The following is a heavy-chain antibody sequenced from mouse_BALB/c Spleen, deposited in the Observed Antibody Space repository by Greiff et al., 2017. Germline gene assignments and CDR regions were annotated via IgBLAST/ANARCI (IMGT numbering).Heavy chain of an antibody. V-gene: IGHV5-6-5*01. Sequence: DVKLVESGGGLVKPGGSLKLSCAASGFTFSSYAMSWVRQTPEKRLEWVASISSGGSTYYPDSVKGRFTISRDNARNILYLQMSSLRSEDTAMYYCAREGYYGYENYAMDYWGQGTSVTVSS. CDR2: ISSGGST. CDR1: GFTFSSYA. J-gene: IGHJ4*01. CDR3: AREGYYGYENYAMDY. D-gene: IGHD1-2*01.